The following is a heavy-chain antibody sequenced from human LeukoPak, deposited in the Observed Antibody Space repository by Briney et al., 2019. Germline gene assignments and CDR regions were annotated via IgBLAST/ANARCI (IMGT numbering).Heavy chain of an antibody. CDR3: AREYYDYVWGSYGEYYFDY. CDR2: IKKDGSEK. V-gene: IGHV3-7*01. Sequence: GGSLRLSCAASGFTFSSYWMSWVRQAPGKGLEWVADIKKDGSEKHYVDSVKGRFTISRDNAKNSLYLQMNSLRAEDTAVYYCAREYYDYVWGSYGEYYFDYWGQGTLVTVSS. J-gene: IGHJ4*02. CDR1: GFTFSSYW. D-gene: IGHD3-16*01.